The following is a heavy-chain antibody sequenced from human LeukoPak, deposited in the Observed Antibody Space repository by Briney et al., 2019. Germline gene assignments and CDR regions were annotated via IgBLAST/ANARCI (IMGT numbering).Heavy chain of an antibody. V-gene: IGHV3-30-3*01. CDR1: GFTFSSYA. Sequence: GRSLRLSCAASGFTFSSYAMHWVRQAPGKGLEWVAVIPYDGSNKYYADSVKGRFTISRDNSKNTLYLQMNSLRAEDTAVYYCARDRYYDSSGYYSEKDYWGQGTLVTVSS. CDR2: IPYDGSNK. D-gene: IGHD3-22*01. J-gene: IGHJ4*02. CDR3: ARDRYYDSSGYYSEKDY.